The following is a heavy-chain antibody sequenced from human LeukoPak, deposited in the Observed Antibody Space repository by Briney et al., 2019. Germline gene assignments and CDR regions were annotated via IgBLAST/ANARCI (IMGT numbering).Heavy chain of an antibody. Sequence: SQTLSLTCAISGDSVSSNSAAWNWIRQSPSRGLEWLGRTYYRSKWYNDYAVSVKSRITINPDTSKNQFSLQLNSVTPEDTAVYYCARSSEGRYYYDSSGFSYYYYYMDVWGKGTTVTISS. CDR1: GDSVSSNSAA. J-gene: IGHJ6*03. CDR2: TYYRSKWYN. D-gene: IGHD3-22*01. CDR3: ARSSEGRYYYDSSGFSYYYYYMDV. V-gene: IGHV6-1*01.